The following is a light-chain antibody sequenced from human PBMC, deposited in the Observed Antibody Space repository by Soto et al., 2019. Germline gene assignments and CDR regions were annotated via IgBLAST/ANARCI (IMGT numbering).Light chain of an antibody. V-gene: IGKV3-20*01. CDR2: AAS. CDR1: QSVADNY. J-gene: IGKJ1*01. CDR3: QQYGHSPRT. Sequence: DIVLTQSPGTLSLSPGERATISCRASQSVADNYLAWYQQKPGQAPRLLIYAASRRATGIPYTFSGSGSGTDFTLTITRLEPEDFALYYCQQYGHSPRTFGQGTRVEIK.